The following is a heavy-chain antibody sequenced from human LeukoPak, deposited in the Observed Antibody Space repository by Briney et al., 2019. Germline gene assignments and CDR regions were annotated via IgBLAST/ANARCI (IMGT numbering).Heavy chain of an antibody. CDR2: IKQDGSEK. D-gene: IGHD5-24*01. J-gene: IGHJ4*02. CDR1: GFTFSSYW. Sequence: GGSLRLSCVAPGFTFSSYWTSWVRQAPGKGLEWVANIKQDGSEKYYVDSVKGRFTISRDNAKNSLYLQMNSLRAEDTAVYYCARRIQGMAPYYFDYWGQGTLVTVSS. V-gene: IGHV3-7*01. CDR3: ARRIQGMAPYYFDY.